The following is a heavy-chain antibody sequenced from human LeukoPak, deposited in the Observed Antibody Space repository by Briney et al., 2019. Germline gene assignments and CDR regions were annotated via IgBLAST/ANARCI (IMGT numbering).Heavy chain of an antibody. CDR3: ARGPRYYDFWSGYRTDYYYYGMDV. Sequence: SETLSLTCTVSGGSISSGGYYWSWIRQHPGKGLEWIGYIYYSGSTYYNPSLKSRVTISVDTSKNQFSLKLSSVTAADTAVYYCARGPRYYDFWSGYRTDYYYYGMDVWGQGTTVTVSS. D-gene: IGHD3-3*01. V-gene: IGHV4-31*03. J-gene: IGHJ6*02. CDR1: GGSISSGGYY. CDR2: IYYSGST.